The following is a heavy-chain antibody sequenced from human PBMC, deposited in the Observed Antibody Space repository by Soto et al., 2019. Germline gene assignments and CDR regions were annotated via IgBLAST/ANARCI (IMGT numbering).Heavy chain of an antibody. D-gene: IGHD5-18*01. CDR3: ATTNRYGAYFDY. CDR1: GGSISSGDYY. J-gene: IGHJ4*02. V-gene: IGHV4-30-4*01. Sequence: QVQLQESGPGLVKPSQTLSLTCTVSGGSISSGDYYWSWIRQPPGKGLEWIGYIYHSGSTYYNPSLERRVTISVDTSKNQFSLKLSSVTAADTAVYYCATTNRYGAYFDYWGQGTLVTVSS. CDR2: IYHSGST.